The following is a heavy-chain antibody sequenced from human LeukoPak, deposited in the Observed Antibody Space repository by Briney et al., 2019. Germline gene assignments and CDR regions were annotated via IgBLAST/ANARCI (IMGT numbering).Heavy chain of an antibody. CDR3: AKDKIVVAGNFDY. CDR2: ISGGGGST. V-gene: IGHV3-23*01. D-gene: IGHD3-22*01. J-gene: IGHJ4*02. CDR1: GGSFSGYY. Sequence: ETLSLTCAVYGGSFSGYYWSWVRQAPGKGLEWVSAISGGGGSTYYADSVKGRFIISRDNSKNTLYLQMNSLRAEDTAVYYCAKDKIVVAGNFDYWGQGTLVTVSS.